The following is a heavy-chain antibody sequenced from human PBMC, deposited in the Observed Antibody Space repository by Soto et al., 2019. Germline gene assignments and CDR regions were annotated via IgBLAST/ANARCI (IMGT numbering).Heavy chain of an antibody. CDR3: AREATPGWFDP. J-gene: IGHJ5*02. V-gene: IGHV4-31*03. Sequence: QVQLQESGPGLVKPSQTLSLPCTVSGVSISSGGYCWSWIRQHPVKGLVRLGHICYRGSTYFNPSLRSRISISVDTSKNQFSLKLSSVTAADTAVYYCAREATPGWFDPWGQGTLVTVSS. CDR1: GVSISSGGYC. CDR2: ICYRGST. D-gene: IGHD5-12*01.